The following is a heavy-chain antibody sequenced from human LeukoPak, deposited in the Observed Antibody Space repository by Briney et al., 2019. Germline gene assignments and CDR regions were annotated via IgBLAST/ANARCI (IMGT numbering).Heavy chain of an antibody. J-gene: IGHJ4*02. CDR2: INHSGST. Sequence: SETLSLTCAVYGGSFSGYYWSWIRQPPGKGLEWIGEINHSGSTNYNPSLKSRVTISVDTSKNQFSLKLSSVTAADTAVYYCARKVSGKFDYWGQGTLVTVSS. V-gene: IGHV4-34*01. D-gene: IGHD3-10*01. CDR3: ARKVSGKFDY. CDR1: GGSFSGYY.